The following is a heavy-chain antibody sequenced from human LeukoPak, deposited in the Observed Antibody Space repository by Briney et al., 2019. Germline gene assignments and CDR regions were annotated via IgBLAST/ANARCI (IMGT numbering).Heavy chain of an antibody. D-gene: IGHD6-13*01. J-gene: IGHJ1*01. Sequence: SETLYVTCAGYGGPFSGYYWSWVRQPPGKGLEWIGGINHSESTNYNPSIKSGGTTSVDKSKKQFSLMLRAVTAADTAVYYCARVRDTSSWYRELQHWGQGTLVTVSS. CDR2: INHSEST. CDR3: ARVRDTSSWYRELQH. V-gene: IGHV4-34*01. CDR1: GGPFSGYY.